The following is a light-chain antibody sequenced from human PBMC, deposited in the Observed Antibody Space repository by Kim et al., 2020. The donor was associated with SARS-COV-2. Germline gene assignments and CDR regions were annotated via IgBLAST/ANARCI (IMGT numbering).Light chain of an antibody. V-gene: IGKV3-20*01. CDR3: HLYGGA. Sequence: PGERATLSCRDSQSVSSSHLNWFHQKPGQAPRLIIYGASSRAAGIPDRFSGSGSVTDFTLTIARLEPEDFAVYFCHLYGGAFGQGTKVDIK. CDR1: QSVSSSH. CDR2: GAS. J-gene: IGKJ1*01.